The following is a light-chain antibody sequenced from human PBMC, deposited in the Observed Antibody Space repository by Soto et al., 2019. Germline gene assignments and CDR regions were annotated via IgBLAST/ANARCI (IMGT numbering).Light chain of an antibody. J-gene: IGKJ2*01. CDR2: GVF. V-gene: IGKV3-11*01. Sequence: EIVLTQSPATLSFSPGERATLSCRASQSVGDYLAWYQHKSGQPPRLLIYGVFRRAADIPAMFSGSGSGTDFTLTISSLEPEDFAVYYCQQCSNWPRTFGQGTKLEIK. CDR3: QQCSNWPRT. CDR1: QSVGDY.